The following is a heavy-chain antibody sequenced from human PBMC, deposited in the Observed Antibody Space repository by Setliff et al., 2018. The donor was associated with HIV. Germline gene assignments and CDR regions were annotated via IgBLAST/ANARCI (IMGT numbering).Heavy chain of an antibody. V-gene: IGHV4-34*12. CDR2: IVDSGAT. Sequence: PSETLSLTCSLYGGSLTNYYWTWIRKSPGKGLEWIGEIVDSGATTYNPSLKSRVTILLDTSKKQFSLKLSSVTAADTAVYYCARDPHYFDSTGYYSWFYFDYWGQGMLVTVSS. CDR1: GGSLTNYY. J-gene: IGHJ4*02. CDR3: ARDPHYFDSTGYYSWFYFDY. D-gene: IGHD3-22*01.